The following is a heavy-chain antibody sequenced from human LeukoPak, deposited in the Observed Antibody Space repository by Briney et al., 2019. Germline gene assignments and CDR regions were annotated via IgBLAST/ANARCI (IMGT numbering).Heavy chain of an antibody. Sequence: GGSLRLSCAASGFIFSDYAMHWVRQAPGKGLEWVAVIFYDGDTKYYADSVKGRFAISRDNSKSTLYLQVYSLRGEDTAVYYCARDPQGPTGYDSSAWDTFECWGQGTLVTVSS. CDR1: GFIFSDYA. CDR3: ARDPQGPTGYDSSAWDTFEC. J-gene: IGHJ4*02. V-gene: IGHV3-30*09. D-gene: IGHD3-22*01. CDR2: IFYDGDTK.